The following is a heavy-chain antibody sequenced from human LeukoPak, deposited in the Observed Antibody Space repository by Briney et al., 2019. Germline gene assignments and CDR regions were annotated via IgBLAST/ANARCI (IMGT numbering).Heavy chain of an antibody. CDR2: IYYSGST. V-gene: IGHV4-39*01. J-gene: IGHJ4*02. D-gene: IGHD6-19*01. Sequence: SETLSLTCTVSGGSISSSSYYWGWIRQPPGKGLEWIGSIYYSGSTYYNPSLKSRVTISVDTSKNQFSPKLSSVTAADTAVYYCARKVAVAGTDYFDYWGQGTLVTVSS. CDR3: ARKVAVAGTDYFDY. CDR1: GGSISSSSYY.